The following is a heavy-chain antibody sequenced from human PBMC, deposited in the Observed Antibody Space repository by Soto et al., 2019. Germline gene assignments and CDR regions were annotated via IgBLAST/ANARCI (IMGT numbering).Heavy chain of an antibody. CDR1: GFTVSSTY. CDR3: ARDFDGGVRGVMGYNYYYMDV. CDR2: MYFGGGT. J-gene: IGHJ6*03. D-gene: IGHD3-10*01. V-gene: IGHV3-66*01. Sequence: QQLGALRLSCAASGFTVSSTYMSWVRQAPGKGLEWVSVMYFGGGTSYIDSVKGRFTISRDNSENRLYLQMNSLRAEDTAVYYCARDFDGGVRGVMGYNYYYMDVWGKGTTVTVSS.